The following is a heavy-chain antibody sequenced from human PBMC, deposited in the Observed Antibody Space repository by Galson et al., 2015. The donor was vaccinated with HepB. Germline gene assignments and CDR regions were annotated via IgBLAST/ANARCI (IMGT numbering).Heavy chain of an antibody. CDR2: ISHDGTNK. D-gene: IGHD1-26*01. CDR3: AKDKELALYYFDY. V-gene: IGHV3-30*18. CDR1: GFTFSSYG. Sequence: SLRLSCAASGFTFSSYGLHWVRQAPGKGLEWVAVISHDGTNKFYADSVKGRFTISRDNSKNTLFLQMNSLKAEDTAVYYCAKDKELALYYFDYWGQGTLVTVSS. J-gene: IGHJ4*02.